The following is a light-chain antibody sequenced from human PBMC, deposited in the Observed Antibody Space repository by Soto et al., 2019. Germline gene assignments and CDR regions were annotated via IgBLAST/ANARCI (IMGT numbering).Light chain of an antibody. V-gene: IGLV2-14*01. J-gene: IGLJ1*01. Sequence: QSALTQPASVSGSPGQSITISCTGSNSDIGGYRYVSWYQHHPGRAPKLLIYDVTDRASGVSDRFSGSKSGNTASLTISGRQADDEADDYCTSYTATRYPVFGPGTKVTVL. CDR3: TSYTATRYPV. CDR1: NSDIGGYRY. CDR2: DVT.